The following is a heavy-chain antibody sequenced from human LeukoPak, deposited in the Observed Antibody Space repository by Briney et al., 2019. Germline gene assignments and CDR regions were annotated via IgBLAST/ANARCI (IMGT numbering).Heavy chain of an antibody. J-gene: IGHJ3*02. D-gene: IGHD5-18*01. CDR2: INPSGGST. CDR3: ARCLSYGPHGAFDI. V-gene: IGHV1-46*01. CDR1: GGTFSSYA. Sequence: ASVKVSCKASGGTFSSYAISWVRQAPGQGLEWMGIINPSGGSTSYAQKFQGRVTMTRDTSTSTVYMELSSLRSEDTAVYYCARCLSYGPHGAFDIWGQGTMVTVSS.